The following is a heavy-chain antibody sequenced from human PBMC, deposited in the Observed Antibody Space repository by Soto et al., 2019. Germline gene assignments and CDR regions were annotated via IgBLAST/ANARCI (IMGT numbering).Heavy chain of an antibody. V-gene: IGHV1-8*01. Sequence: ASVKVSCRASGYTFTSYDINWERQATGQGLEWMGWMNPNSGNTGYAQKFQGRVTMTRNTSISTAYMELSSLRSEDTAVYYCARGLEYSGYDKFDYWGQGTLVTVSS. CDR3: ARGLEYSGYDKFDY. J-gene: IGHJ4*02. D-gene: IGHD5-12*01. CDR1: GYTFTSYD. CDR2: MNPNSGNT.